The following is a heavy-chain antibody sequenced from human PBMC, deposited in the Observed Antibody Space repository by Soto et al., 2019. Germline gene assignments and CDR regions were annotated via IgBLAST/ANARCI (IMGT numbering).Heavy chain of an antibody. CDR1: GFTFSKNA. CDR2: IIGNAGST. CDR3: AKSRQQLIGYYYYYGMDV. Sequence: VQLLESGGGLVQPGGSLRLSCAASGFTFSKNAMSWVRQAPGKGLEWVSSIIGNAGSTDYADSVKGRLTISRDNSKNTLYLQMNSLRAEDTAVYYCAKSRQQLIGYYYYYGMDVW. D-gene: IGHD3-22*01. V-gene: IGHV3-23*01. J-gene: IGHJ6*01.